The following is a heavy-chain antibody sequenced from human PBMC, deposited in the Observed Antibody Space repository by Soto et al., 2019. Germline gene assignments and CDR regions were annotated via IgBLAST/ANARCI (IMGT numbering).Heavy chain of an antibody. CDR2: MNPNSANT. CDR1: GYTFTSYD. CDR3: AREGVRCMDV. Sequence: QVQLVQSGAEVKKPGASVKVSCKASGYTFTSYDITWVRQATGQGLEWMGWMNPNSANTGYAQKFQGRVTMTRNTSISTAYMKLSSMSSEYTAVYYCAREGVRCMDVWGQGTTVTVSS. J-gene: IGHJ6*02. V-gene: IGHV1-8*01.